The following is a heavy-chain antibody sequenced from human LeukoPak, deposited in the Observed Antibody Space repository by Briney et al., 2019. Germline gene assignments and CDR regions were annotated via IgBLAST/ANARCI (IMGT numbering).Heavy chain of an antibody. D-gene: IGHD2-2*01. CDR3: ARPNLAVVVPAAHWYFDL. Sequence: SETLSLTCTVSGGSISSSSYYWGWIRQPPGKGLEWIGSIYYSGSTYHNPSLKSRVTISVDTSKNQFSLKLSSVTAADTAVYYCARPNLAVVVPAAHWYFDLWGRGTLVTVSS. V-gene: IGHV4-39*01. CDR1: GGSISSSSYY. CDR2: IYYSGST. J-gene: IGHJ2*01.